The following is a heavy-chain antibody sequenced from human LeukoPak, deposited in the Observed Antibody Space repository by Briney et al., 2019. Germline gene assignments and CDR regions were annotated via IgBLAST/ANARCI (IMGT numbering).Heavy chain of an antibody. CDR1: GFTFSSYI. CDR2: ISSSSSYI. V-gene: IGHV3-21*01. J-gene: IGHJ4*02. D-gene: IGHD2-15*01. CDR3: ARVVVAARFDY. Sequence: GGSLRLSCAASGFTFSSYIMNWVRQAPGKGLEWVSSISSSSSYIYYADSVKGRFTISRDNAKNSLYLQMNSLRAEDTAVYYCARVVVAARFDYWGQGTLVTVSS.